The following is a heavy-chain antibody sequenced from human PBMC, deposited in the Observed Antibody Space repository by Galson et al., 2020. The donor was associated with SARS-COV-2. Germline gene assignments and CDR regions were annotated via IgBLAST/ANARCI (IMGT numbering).Heavy chain of an antibody. D-gene: IGHD3-3*01. Sequence: SETLSLTCAVYGGSFSGYYWSWIRQPPGKGLEWIGEINHSGSTNYNPSLKSRVTISVDTSKNQFSLKLSSVTAANTAVYYCAREPVLRFLEWPQGSYYYYYMDVWGKGTTVTVSS. CDR1: GGSFSGYY. CDR2: INHSGST. J-gene: IGHJ6*03. V-gene: IGHV4-34*01. CDR3: AREPVLRFLEWPQGSYYYYYMDV.